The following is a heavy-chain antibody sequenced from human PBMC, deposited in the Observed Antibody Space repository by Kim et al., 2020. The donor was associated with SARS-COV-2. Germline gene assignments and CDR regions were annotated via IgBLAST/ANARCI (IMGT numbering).Heavy chain of an antibody. V-gene: IGHV3-66*01. CDR3: ARDLAYYGMDV. Sequence: RTDYADSVKCRFIISRDNSKDTLYLQMNSLRAEDTAVYYCARDLAYYGMDVWGQGTTVTVSS. CDR2: RT. J-gene: IGHJ6*02.